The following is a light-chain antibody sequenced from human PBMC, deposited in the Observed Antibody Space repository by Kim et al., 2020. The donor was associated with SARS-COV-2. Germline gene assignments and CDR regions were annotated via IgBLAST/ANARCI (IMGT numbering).Light chain of an antibody. V-gene: IGLV2-14*03. J-gene: IGLJ2*01. Sequence: GQSITISCTGTSSYVGGNNYVSWYQQHPGKPPKLMIYDVSNRPSGVSNRFSGSKSGNTASLTISGLQAEDEADYYCSSYTSSSTVVFGGGTQLTVL. CDR1: SSYVGGNNY. CDR3: SSYTSSSTVV. CDR2: DVS.